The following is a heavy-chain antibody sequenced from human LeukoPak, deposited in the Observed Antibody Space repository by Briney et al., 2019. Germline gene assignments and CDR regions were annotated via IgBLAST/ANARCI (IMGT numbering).Heavy chain of an antibody. CDR3: AKEAYSSSWYWFDP. CDR2: ISGSGGST. D-gene: IGHD6-13*01. J-gene: IGHJ5*02. CDR1: GFTVSSNY. Sequence: GGSLRLSCAASGFTVSSNYMSWVRQAPGKGLEWVSAISGSGGSTYYADSVKGRFTISRDNSKNTLYLQMNSLRAEDTAVYYCAKEAYSSSWYWFDPWGQGTLVTVSS. V-gene: IGHV3-23*01.